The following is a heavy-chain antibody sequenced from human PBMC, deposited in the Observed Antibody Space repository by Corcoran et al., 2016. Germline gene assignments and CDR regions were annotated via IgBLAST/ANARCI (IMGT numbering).Heavy chain of an antibody. CDR3: VTEGHGFGYHSFDI. D-gene: IGHD5-18*01. Sequence: EVQLVESGGGLVKPGGSLRLSCAASGFTFSNAWMSWVRQAPGKGLEWVGRIKSKTDGGTNADAAPVKGRFTISRDDSKTTLSLQMTSLKTEDTAVYYCVTEGHGFGYHSFDIWGQGTMVTVSS. CDR1: GFTFSNAW. V-gene: IGHV3-15*01. CDR2: IKSKTDGGTN. J-gene: IGHJ3*02.